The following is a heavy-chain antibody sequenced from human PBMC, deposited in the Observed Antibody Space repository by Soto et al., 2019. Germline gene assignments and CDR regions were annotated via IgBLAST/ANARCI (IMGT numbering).Heavy chain of an antibody. J-gene: IGHJ2*01. CDR2: INAVNGNT. D-gene: IGHD4-17*01. CDR1: GYTFNGYA. Sequence: ASVKVSCKASGYTFNGYAMHWVRQAPGQRLEWMGWINAVNGNTKYSQKFQGRVTITRDTSASTAYMELSSLRSEDTAVYYCARGGDWDYGDHYWYFDLWGRGTLVTVSS. V-gene: IGHV1-3*01. CDR3: ARGGDWDYGDHYWYFDL.